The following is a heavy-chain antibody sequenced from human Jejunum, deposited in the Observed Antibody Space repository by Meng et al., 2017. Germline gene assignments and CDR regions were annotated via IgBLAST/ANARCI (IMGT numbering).Heavy chain of an antibody. Sequence: GGSLRLSCAASGFTFSSYWMSWVRQAPGKGLEWVAIIKQDGDEKYYVDSVKGRFTISRDNGKNSVYLQVNSLRDEDTAVYYCARGPQGLVRDGIEYWGQGNQVNGAS. CDR3: ARGPQGLVRDGIEY. V-gene: IGHV3-7*01. J-gene: IGHJ4*02. CDR2: IKQDGDEK. D-gene: IGHD6-19*01. CDR1: GFTFSSYW.